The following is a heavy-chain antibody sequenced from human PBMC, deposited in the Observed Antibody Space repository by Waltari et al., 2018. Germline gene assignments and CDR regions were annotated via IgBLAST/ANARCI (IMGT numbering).Heavy chain of an antibody. CDR3: ARDLVRAGYSSGWYLGDY. CDR1: GFTFSSYE. D-gene: IGHD6-19*01. Sequence: EVQLVESGGGLVQPGGSLRLSCVASGFTFSSYEMNWVRQAPGKGLEWVSYISSSGSTIYYADSVKGRFTISRDNAKNSLYLQMNSLRAEDTAVYYCARDLVRAGYSSGWYLGDYWGQRTLVTVSS. V-gene: IGHV3-48*03. J-gene: IGHJ4*02. CDR2: ISSSGSTI.